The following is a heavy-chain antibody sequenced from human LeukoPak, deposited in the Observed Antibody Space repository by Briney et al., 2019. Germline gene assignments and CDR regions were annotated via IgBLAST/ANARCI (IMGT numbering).Heavy chain of an antibody. V-gene: IGHV4-59*08. J-gene: IGHJ6*03. CDR1: GGSINSYY. D-gene: IGHD3-9*01. Sequence: SETLSLTCTVSGGSINSYYWSWIRQPPGKGLGWIGYIYYSGSINYNPSLKSRVAISVDTSKKEFSLKLSSVTAADTAVYYCARHLRLHMDVWGKGTTVTVSS. CDR3: ARHLRLHMDV. CDR2: IYYSGSI.